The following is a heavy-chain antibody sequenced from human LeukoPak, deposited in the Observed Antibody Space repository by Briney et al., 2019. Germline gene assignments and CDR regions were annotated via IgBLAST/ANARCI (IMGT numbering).Heavy chain of an antibody. Sequence: ASVKVSCKASGYTFTSYGISWVRQAPGQGLEWMGWISAYNGNTNYAQKLQGRVTMTTNTSTSTAYMELRSLRSDDTAVYYCARNYDYGSRNYMDVWGKGTTVTVSS. D-gene: IGHD3-16*01. V-gene: IGHV1-18*01. J-gene: IGHJ6*03. CDR2: ISAYNGNT. CDR3: ARNYDYGSRNYMDV. CDR1: GYTFTSYG.